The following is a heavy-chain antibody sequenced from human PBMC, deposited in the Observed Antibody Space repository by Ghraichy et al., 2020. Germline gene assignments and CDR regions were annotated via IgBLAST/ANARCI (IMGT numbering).Heavy chain of an antibody. CDR2: ISYDGSNK. J-gene: IGHJ4*02. CDR1: GFTFSSYG. CDR3: AKAYDY. V-gene: IGHV3-30*18. Sequence: GGSLRLSCAASGFTFSSYGMHWVRQAPGKGLEWVAVISYDGSNKYYADSVKGRFTISRDNSKNTLYLQMNSLRAEDTAVYYCAKAYDYWGQGTLVTVSS.